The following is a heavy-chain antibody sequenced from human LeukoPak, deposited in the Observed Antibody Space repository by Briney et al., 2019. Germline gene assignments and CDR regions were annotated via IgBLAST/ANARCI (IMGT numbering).Heavy chain of an antibody. D-gene: IGHD2-15*01. CDR1: GFTFSSYA. Sequence: GGSLRLSCAASGFTFSSYAMSWVRQAPGKGLEWVSVIYSGGSTYYADSVKGRFTISRDNSKNTLYLQMNSLRAEDTAVYYCARSEYCSGGSCYYYYGMDVWGQGTTVTVSS. CDR2: IYSGGST. V-gene: IGHV3-53*01. CDR3: ARSEYCSGGSCYYYYGMDV. J-gene: IGHJ6*02.